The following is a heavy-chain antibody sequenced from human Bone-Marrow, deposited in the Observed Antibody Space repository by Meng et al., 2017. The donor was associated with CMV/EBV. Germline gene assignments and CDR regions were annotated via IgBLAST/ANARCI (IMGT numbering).Heavy chain of an antibody. CDR2: ISSSSSYI. CDR3: ARARIVLMVYVLPPSGMAV. D-gene: IGHD2-8*01. V-gene: IGHV3-21*01. CDR1: GFTFSSYS. J-gene: IGHJ6*02. Sequence: GESLKISCAASGFTFSSYSMNWVRQAPGKGLEWVSSISSSSSYIYYADSVKGRFTISRDNAKNSLYLQMNSLRAEDTAVYYCARARIVLMVYVLPPSGMAVWGQGTTVTVS.